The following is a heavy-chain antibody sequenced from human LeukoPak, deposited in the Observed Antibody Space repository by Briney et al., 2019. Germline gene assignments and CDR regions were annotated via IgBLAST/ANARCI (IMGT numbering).Heavy chain of an antibody. CDR1: GFTFSSYA. J-gene: IGHJ4*02. CDR2: ISGSGGST. D-gene: IGHD2-15*01. Sequence: GGSLRLSCAASGFTFSSYAMSWVRQAPGKGLEWVSAISGSGGSTYYADSVKGRFTISRDNSKNTLYLQMNSLRAEDTVVYYCAKSPKGYCSGGSCYRVYFDYWGQGTLVTVSS. V-gene: IGHV3-23*01. CDR3: AKSPKGYCSGGSCYRVYFDY.